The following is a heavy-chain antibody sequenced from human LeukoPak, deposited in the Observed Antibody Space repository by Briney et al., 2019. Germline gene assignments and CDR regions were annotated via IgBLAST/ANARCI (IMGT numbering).Heavy chain of an antibody. D-gene: IGHD1-26*01. CDR2: MNPNSGHT. V-gene: IGHV1-8*01. CDR3: ARSIVGVRKRNDY. CDR1: GYTFTSYD. J-gene: IGHJ4*02. Sequence: ASVKISCKASGYTFTSYDIIWVRQASGQGLEWMGWMNPNSGHTGYAQKFQGRVTMTRTTSISTAYMELTSLTSEDSAVYYCARSIVGVRKRNDYWGQGTLVTVSS.